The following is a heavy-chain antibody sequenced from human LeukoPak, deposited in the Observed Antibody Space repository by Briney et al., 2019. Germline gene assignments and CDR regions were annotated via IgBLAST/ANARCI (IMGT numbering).Heavy chain of an antibody. CDR2: ISSSSSYI. V-gene: IGHV3-21*04. Sequence: GGSLRLSCAASEFTFSSYSMNWVRQAPGKGLEWVSSISSSSSYIYYADSVKGRFTISRDNAKNSLYLQMNSLRAEDTAIYYCAKLQTAVVPAATLGFDSWGQGTLVTVSS. CDR1: EFTFSSYS. D-gene: IGHD2-2*01. CDR3: AKLQTAVVPAATLGFDS. J-gene: IGHJ4*02.